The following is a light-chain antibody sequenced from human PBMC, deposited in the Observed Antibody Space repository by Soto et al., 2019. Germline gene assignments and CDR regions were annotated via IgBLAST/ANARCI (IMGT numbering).Light chain of an antibody. CDR2: GAS. CDR1: QSVPRSY. CDR3: QQYNNWPRT. J-gene: IGKJ1*01. V-gene: IGKV3-15*01. Sequence: TQYPGTLSLSPGDGATRCFRASQSVPRSYVAWYQQKPGQAPRLLIYGASTRATGIPARFSGRGSGTECTRTSSSLQSEDFAVYYCQQYNNWPRTFGQGTKVDIK.